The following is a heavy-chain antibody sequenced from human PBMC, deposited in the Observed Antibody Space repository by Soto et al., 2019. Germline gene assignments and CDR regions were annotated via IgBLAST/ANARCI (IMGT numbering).Heavy chain of an antibody. J-gene: IGHJ6*02. D-gene: IGHD5-12*01. Sequence: SGPTLVNPTQTLTLTCTFSGFSLSTSGMCVSWIRQPPGKALEWLARIDWDDDKYYSTSLKTRLTISKDTSKNQVVLTMTNMDPVDTAMYYCARHVSYSGHYYYYYGMDVWGQGTTVTVSS. CDR3: ARHVSYSGHYYYYYGMDV. V-gene: IGHV2-70*11. CDR1: GFSLSTSGMC. CDR2: IDWDDDK.